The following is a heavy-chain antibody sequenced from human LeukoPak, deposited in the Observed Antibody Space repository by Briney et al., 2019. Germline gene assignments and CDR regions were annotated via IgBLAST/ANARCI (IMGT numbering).Heavy chain of an antibody. CDR3: ASYYGHDAFDI. D-gene: IGHD3-10*01. J-gene: IGHJ3*02. CDR2: IYYSGST. CDR1: GGSISSYY. V-gene: IGHV4-39*01. Sequence: PSETLSLTCTVSGGSISSYYWGWIRQPPGKGLEWIGSIYYSGSTYYNPSLKSRVTISVDTSKNQFSLKLSSVTAADTAVYYCASYYGHDAFDIWGQGTMVTVSS.